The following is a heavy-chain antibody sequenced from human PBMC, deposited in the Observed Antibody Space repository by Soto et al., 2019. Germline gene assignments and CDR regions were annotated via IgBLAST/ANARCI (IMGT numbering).Heavy chain of an antibody. CDR1: GGSFSGYY. CDR2: INHSGST. J-gene: IGHJ5*02. CDR3: ARKRYRGSSTSCPADAIQSMRNNWFDP. D-gene: IGHD2-2*01. V-gene: IGHV4-34*01. Sequence: QVQLQQWGAGLLKPSETLSLTCAVYGGSFSGYYWSWIRQPPGKGLEWIGEINHSGSTNYKPSLKSRVTISVDTSKNQFSLKLSSVNAADTAVYYCARKRYRGSSTSCPADAIQSMRNNWFDPWGQGTLVTVSS.